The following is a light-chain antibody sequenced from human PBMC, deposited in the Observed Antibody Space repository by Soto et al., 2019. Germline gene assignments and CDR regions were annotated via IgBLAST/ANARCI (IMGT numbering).Light chain of an antibody. Sequence: QPVLTQPASVSGSPGQSITISCTGTSSDVGGYNYVSWYQQHPGKAPKLMIYDVSNRPSGVSNRFSGSKSGNTASLTISGLQAEEEADYYCSSYTISSTLVFGGGTKVTVL. J-gene: IGLJ2*01. CDR3: SSYTISSTLV. CDR1: SSDVGGYNY. V-gene: IGLV2-14*03. CDR2: DVS.